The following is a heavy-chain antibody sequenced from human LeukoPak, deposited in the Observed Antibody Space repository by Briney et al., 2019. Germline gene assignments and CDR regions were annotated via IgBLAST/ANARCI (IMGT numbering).Heavy chain of an antibody. V-gene: IGHV4-39*07. CDR2: IHFIGIT. CDR1: GGSINSSSYY. Sequence: SETLSLTCTVSGGSINSSSYYWGWIRQPPGKGMEWIGSIHFIGITYYNPSLKSRITISVDTSKNQSSLRLNSVIAADTAVYYCARIKKGDYMDVWGKGTTVTVSS. D-gene: IGHD3-16*01. CDR3: ARIKKGDYMDV. J-gene: IGHJ6*03.